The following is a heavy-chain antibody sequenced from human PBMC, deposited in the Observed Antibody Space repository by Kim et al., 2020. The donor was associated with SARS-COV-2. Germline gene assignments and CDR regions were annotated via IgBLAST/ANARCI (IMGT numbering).Heavy chain of an antibody. Sequence: AQKSQGRVTMTTDKATNTAYLELRSLTSDDTAMYYCARVGGIVTGSYWFDPWGQGTLVTVSS. V-gene: IGHV1-18*01. D-gene: IGHD3-9*01. CDR3: ARVGGIVTGSYWFDP. J-gene: IGHJ5*02.